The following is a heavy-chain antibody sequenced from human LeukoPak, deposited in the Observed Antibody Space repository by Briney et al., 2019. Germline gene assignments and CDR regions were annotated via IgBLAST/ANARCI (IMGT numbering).Heavy chain of an antibody. CDR1: GYTFTSYA. V-gene: IGHV1-3*01. CDR2: INAGNGNT. CDR3: ARVETTKDWYFDL. Sequence: GASVKVSCKGSGYTFTSYAMHWVRQAPGQRLEWMGWINAGNGNTKYSQKFQGRVTITRDTSASTAYMELSSLRSEDTAVYYCARVETTKDWYFDLWGRGTLVTVSS. D-gene: IGHD4-17*01. J-gene: IGHJ2*01.